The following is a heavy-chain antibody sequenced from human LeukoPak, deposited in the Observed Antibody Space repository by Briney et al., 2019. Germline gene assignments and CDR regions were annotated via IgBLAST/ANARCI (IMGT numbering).Heavy chain of an antibody. D-gene: IGHD1-1*01. V-gene: IGHV7-4-1*02. CDR2: INTITGNP. CDR3: ARSAPTNYFDY. CDR1: GYTFTSYA. J-gene: IGHJ4*02. Sequence: ASVKVSCKASGYTFTSYAMNWVRQAPGQGLEWMGWINTITGNPTYAQGFTGRFVFSLDTSVSTAYLQISSLRAEDIAVYYCARSAPTNYFDYWGQGTLVTVSS.